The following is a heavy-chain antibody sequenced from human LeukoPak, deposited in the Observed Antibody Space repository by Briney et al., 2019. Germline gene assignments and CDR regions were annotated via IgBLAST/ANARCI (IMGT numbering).Heavy chain of an antibody. CDR1: GFRFSSYG. J-gene: IGHJ4*02. V-gene: IGHV3-30*18. CDR3: AKSQISIAAETSDY. D-gene: IGHD6-13*01. Sequence: PGRSLRLSCAASGFRFSSYGMHWVRQAPGKGLEWVAVISYDGSDKYYADSVKGRFTISRENSKNTLYLQMNSLRPEDTAVYYCAKSQISIAAETSDYWGRGTLVTVSS. CDR2: ISYDGSDK.